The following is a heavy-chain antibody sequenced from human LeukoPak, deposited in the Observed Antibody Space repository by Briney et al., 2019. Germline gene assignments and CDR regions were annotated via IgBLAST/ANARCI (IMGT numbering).Heavy chain of an antibody. V-gene: IGHV1-8*01. CDR3: ARDQTHELLWFGEFSPPLHAFDI. CDR2: MNPNSGNT. CDR1: GHTFTSYD. D-gene: IGHD3-10*01. Sequence: GASVKVSCKASGHTFTSYDINWVRQATGQGLEWMGWMNPNSGNTGYAQKFQGRVAMTRNTSASTAYMELSSLTSEDTAVYYCARDQTHELLWFGEFSPPLHAFDIWGQGTMVTVSS. J-gene: IGHJ3*02.